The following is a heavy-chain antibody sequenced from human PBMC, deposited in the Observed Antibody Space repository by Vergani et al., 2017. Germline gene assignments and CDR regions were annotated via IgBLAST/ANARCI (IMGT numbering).Heavy chain of an antibody. CDR2: LTASGSGI. CDR1: GFAFSRYA. Sequence: EVQLLESGGRLVQLGGSLRLSCVASGFAFSRYAMSWVRQAPGKGLEWVSGLTASGSGISYADSVRGRFTISRDNSKNTLFLQMDSLRAEDTAVYYCARDHRDYNNYPGTFDIWGQGSMVTVSS. D-gene: IGHD5-24*01. CDR3: ARDHRDYNNYPGTFDI. V-gene: IGHV3-23*01. J-gene: IGHJ3*02.